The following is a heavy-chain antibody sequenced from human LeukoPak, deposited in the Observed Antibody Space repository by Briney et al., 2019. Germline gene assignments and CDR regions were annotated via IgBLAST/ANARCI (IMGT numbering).Heavy chain of an antibody. J-gene: IGHJ5*02. V-gene: IGHV1-2*02. Sequence: ASMKVSCKASGYTFTGYYIHWVRQAPGQGLEWMGWINPNSGGTNYAQKFQGRVTMTRDTSISTAYMELSRLRSDDTAVYYCARRSPSYYDFWSAEVAWFDPWGQGTLVTVSS. D-gene: IGHD3-3*01. CDR1: GYTFTGYY. CDR3: ARRSPSYYDFWSAEVAWFDP. CDR2: INPNSGGT.